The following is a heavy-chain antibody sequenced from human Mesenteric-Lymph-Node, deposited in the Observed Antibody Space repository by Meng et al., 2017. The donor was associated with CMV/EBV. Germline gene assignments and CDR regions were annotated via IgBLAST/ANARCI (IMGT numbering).Heavy chain of an antibody. Sequence: GESLKISCAASGFTFSNYAINWVRQAPGKGLEWVSLIYSGGTRTHYANSVKGRFTISRDNAKNTLYLQMNNLRAEDTAVYYCARDGAAAIPLDHWGQGTVVTVSS. CDR1: GFTFSNYA. D-gene: IGHD2-2*02. V-gene: IGHV3-23*03. CDR3: ARDGAAAIPLDH. J-gene: IGHJ4*02. CDR2: IYSGGTRT.